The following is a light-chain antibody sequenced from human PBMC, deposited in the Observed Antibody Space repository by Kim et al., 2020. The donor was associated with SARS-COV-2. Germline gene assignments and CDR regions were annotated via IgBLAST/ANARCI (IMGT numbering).Light chain of an antibody. Sequence: EIVMTQSPATLSVSPGERATLSCRASQSITSHLAWYQQKPGQAPRLLIYGAFTRATGIPDRFSGSGSGTEFTFPISSLQSEDFAVYYCQQYNNWPLMTFGQGTRLEIK. V-gene: IGKV3-15*01. J-gene: IGKJ5*01. CDR3: QQYNNWPLMT. CDR1: QSITSH. CDR2: GAF.